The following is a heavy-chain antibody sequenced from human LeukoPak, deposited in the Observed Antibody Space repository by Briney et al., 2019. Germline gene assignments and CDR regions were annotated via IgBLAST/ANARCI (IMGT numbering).Heavy chain of an antibody. CDR3: AREGIAGSGSM. CDR2: IYTSGST. Sequence: SETLSHTCTVSGGSISSGSYYWSWIRQPAGKGLEWIGRIYTSGSTNYNPSLKSRVTISVDTSKNQFSLKLSSVTAADTAVYYCAREGIAGSGSMWGQGTLVTVSS. V-gene: IGHV4-61*02. CDR1: GGSISSGSYY. D-gene: IGHD3-3*01. J-gene: IGHJ4*02.